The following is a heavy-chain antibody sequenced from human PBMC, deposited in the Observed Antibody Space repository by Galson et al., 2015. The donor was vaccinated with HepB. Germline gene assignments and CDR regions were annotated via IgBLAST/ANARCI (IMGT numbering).Heavy chain of an antibody. J-gene: IGHJ4*02. Sequence: SVRLSCEASGFTFSNYGMRWVRQAPGKGLEWLAGIWADGSNPYYADTVKGRFTITRDTSKSTVYLQMSSLRADDTAVYYCAREGRVALTYFDYLGQGTLVTVSS. CDR1: GFTFSNYG. CDR3: AREGRVALTYFDY. CDR2: IWADGSNP. V-gene: IGHV3-33*01. D-gene: IGHD2-15*01.